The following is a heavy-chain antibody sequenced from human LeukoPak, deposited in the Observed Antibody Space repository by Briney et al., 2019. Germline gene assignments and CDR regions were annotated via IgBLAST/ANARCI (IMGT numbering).Heavy chain of an antibody. Sequence: GGSLRLSCEASGLTFSNYGMSWVRQAPGKGLRWVSAITGDGTTTFYADSVKGRFTISRDNSKNMLYLQMSSLRAEDTAIYYCAKMQGYFDYWGQGTLVPVSS. CDR2: ITGDGTTT. CDR3: AKMQGYFDY. CDR1: GLTFSNYG. J-gene: IGHJ4*02. V-gene: IGHV3-23*01.